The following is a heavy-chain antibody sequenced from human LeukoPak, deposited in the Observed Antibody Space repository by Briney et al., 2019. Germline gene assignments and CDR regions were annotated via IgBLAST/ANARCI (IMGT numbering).Heavy chain of an antibody. CDR1: GFTFSSYA. CDR2: ISGSGGST. CDR3: AKDAKQYYYGSGSEYFQH. V-gene: IGHV3-23*01. Sequence: PGGSLRLSCAASGFTFSSYAMSWVRQAPGKGLEWVSAISGSGGSTYYADSVKGRFTISRDNSKNTLYLQMNSLRAEDTAVYYCAKDAKQYYYGSGSEYFQHWGRGTLVTVSS. D-gene: IGHD3-10*01. J-gene: IGHJ1*01.